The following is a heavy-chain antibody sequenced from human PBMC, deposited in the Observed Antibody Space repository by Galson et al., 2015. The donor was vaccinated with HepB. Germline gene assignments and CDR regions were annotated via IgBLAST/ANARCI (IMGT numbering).Heavy chain of an antibody. CDR1: GFTFTNYA. Sequence: SLRLSCAASGFTFTNYAMIWVRQGPGKGLEWVSYISGNGGTTNYADSVKGRFTISRDNYKNTLYLEMNNLRAGDTAIYYCAKEIHEFYYGSGFSWGQGTLVTVSS. J-gene: IGHJ5*02. CDR2: ISGNGGTT. D-gene: IGHD3-10*01. CDR3: AKEIHEFYYGSGFS. V-gene: IGHV3-23*01.